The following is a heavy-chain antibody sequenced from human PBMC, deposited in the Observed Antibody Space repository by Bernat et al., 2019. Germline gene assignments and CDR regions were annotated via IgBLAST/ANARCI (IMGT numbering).Heavy chain of an antibody. CDR2: TYYRSKWYY. V-gene: IGHV6-1*01. J-gene: IGHJ1*01. Sequence: QVQLQQSGPGAVKPSQTLSLTCVIAGDSVSNKTVAWNWIRQSPSRGLEWLGMTYYRSKWYYDYPVSLKSRLTISPDTSKNHLSLQLNSVTPEDTAVYYCASGPRTGWFASWGQGLLVTVSS. CDR1: GDSVSNKTVA. D-gene: IGHD3-9*01. CDR3: ASGPRTGWFAS.